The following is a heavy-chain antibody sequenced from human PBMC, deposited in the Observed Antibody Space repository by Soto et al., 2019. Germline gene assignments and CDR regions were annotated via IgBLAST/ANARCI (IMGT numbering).Heavy chain of an antibody. J-gene: IGHJ4*02. CDR2: ISPRGDNI. V-gene: IGHV3-48*02. CDR1: GFSLANFP. D-gene: IGHD6-19*01. CDR3: AKGPPPNIGWPHYFGS. Sequence: GGSLRLSCVASGFSLANFPMNWVRQTPGKGLEWISYISPRGDNIYYAESVKGRFTISRDNARNSLFLQMNSLRDEDAALYYCAKGPPPNIGWPHYFGSWGQGVPVPVSS.